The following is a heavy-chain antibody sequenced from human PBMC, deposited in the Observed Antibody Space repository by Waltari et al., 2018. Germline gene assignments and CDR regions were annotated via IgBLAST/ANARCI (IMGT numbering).Heavy chain of an antibody. CDR3: ARVLTTGTVAFDI. CDR2: ISYSGVT. Sequence: QVQLRESGPGLVKPSETLSLTCVISGDSLSSNLFWGWIRQSPEKGLEWIGNISYSGVTYYSPFLKMRVFISIDTPRRQFSLKLTSVTAADTAVYYCARVLTTGTVAFDIWGQGTLVTVSS. CDR1: GDSLSSNLF. J-gene: IGHJ3*02. D-gene: IGHD1-7*01. V-gene: IGHV4-38-2*01.